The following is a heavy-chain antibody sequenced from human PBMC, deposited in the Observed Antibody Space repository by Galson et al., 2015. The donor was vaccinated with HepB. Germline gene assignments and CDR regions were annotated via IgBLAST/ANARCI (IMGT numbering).Heavy chain of an antibody. D-gene: IGHD4-17*01. CDR1: GFTFSSYW. CDR3: VRDGSFGYGDYRI. CDR2: IDRDGSRT. J-gene: IGHJ4*02. V-gene: IGHV3-74*01. Sequence: SLRLSCAASGFTFSSYWIHWVRQAPGKGLVWVSRIDRDGSRTNYTDSVKGRFIISRDNAKNTVYLYMKSLRVEDTAVYYCVRDGSFGYGDYRIWGQGTLVTVSS.